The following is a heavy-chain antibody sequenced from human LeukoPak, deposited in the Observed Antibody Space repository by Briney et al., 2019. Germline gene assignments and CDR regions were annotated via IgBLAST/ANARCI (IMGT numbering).Heavy chain of an antibody. CDR3: ARDLDDFWSGFPPAPHHYFDY. Sequence: GASVKVSCKASGYTFTSYGISWVRQAPGQGLEWMAWVSTYDDGANYAQNLRGRVTMTTDTSTSTVYMELRSLTSDDTAVYYCARDLDDFWSGFPPAPHHYFDYWGQGTLVTVSS. V-gene: IGHV1-18*01. J-gene: IGHJ4*02. D-gene: IGHD3-3*01. CDR1: GYTFTSYG. CDR2: VSTYDDGA.